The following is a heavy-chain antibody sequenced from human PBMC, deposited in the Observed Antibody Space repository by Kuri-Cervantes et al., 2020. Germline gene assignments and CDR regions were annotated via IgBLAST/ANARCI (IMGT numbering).Heavy chain of an antibody. J-gene: IGHJ4*02. V-gene: IGHV1-69*13. CDR3: ARAFGEDTAMVGGTSFDY. CDR1: GGTFSGYA. Sequence: SVKVSCKASGGTFSGYAISWVRQAPGQGLEWMGWINPNSGGTNYAQKLQGRVTITADESTSTAYMELSSLRSEDTAVYYCARAFGEDTAMVGGTSFDYWGQGTLVTVSS. CDR2: INPNSGGT. D-gene: IGHD5-18*01.